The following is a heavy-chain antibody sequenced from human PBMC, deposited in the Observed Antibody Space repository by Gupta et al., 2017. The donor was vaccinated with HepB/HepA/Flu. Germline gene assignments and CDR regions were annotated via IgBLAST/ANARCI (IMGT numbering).Heavy chain of an antibody. J-gene: IGHJ5*02. CDR3: ARDRLAVAGLSWFDP. V-gene: IGHV3-33*01. CDR1: GFIFSHYG. CDR2: ILYDGSNK. D-gene: IGHD6-13*01. Sequence: QVQLVESGGGVVQPGRSLSLSCVASGFIFSHYGMHWVRQAPGKGVEWVAVILYDGSNKEYGDSVKGRFTISRDNSKNTLYLQMNSLRVEDMGVYFCARDRLAVAGLSWFDPWGQGTLVTVSS.